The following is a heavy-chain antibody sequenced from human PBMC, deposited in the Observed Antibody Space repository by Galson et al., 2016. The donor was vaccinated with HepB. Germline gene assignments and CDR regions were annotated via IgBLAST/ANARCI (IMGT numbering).Heavy chain of an antibody. J-gene: IGHJ3*02. CDR3: ARGAYPSFDI. CDR1: GDSVSNNHVA. Sequence: AISGDSVSNNHVAWNWIRQSPSRGLEWLGRTYRGSNQYAASMRGRIATNSDTSTNQFSLQLSSVTPEDTGLYYCARGAYPSFDIWGQGTMVTVSS. D-gene: IGHD3-16*01. CDR2: TYRGSN. V-gene: IGHV6-1*01.